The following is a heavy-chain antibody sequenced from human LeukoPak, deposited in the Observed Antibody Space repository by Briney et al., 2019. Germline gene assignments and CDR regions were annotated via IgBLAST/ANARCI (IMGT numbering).Heavy chain of an antibody. V-gene: IGHV3-33*01. CDR2: IWYDGSNK. CDR1: GFTFSSYG. J-gene: IGHJ6*02. Sequence: GGSLRLSCAASGFTFSSYGMHWVRQAPGKGLEWVAVIWYDGSNKYYADSVKGRLTISRDNSKNTLYLQMNSLRAEDTAVYYCARDADSNYGYGMDVWGQGTTVTVSS. CDR3: ARDADSNYGYGMDV. D-gene: IGHD4-11*01.